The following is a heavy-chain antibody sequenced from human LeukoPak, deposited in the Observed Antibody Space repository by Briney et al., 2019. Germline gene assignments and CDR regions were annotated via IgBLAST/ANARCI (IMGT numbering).Heavy chain of an antibody. D-gene: IGHD6-6*01. Sequence: SETLSLTCTVSGGSISTYYWSWILQPAGKGLEWIGRIHTSGNSDYNPSLKSRVTMSVDTSKNQFSLKVRSVTAADTAVYYCAREGSATARPFVSNDYWGHGTLVTVSS. J-gene: IGHJ4*01. CDR3: AREGSATARPFVSNDY. CDR2: IHTSGNS. V-gene: IGHV4-4*07. CDR1: GGSISTYY.